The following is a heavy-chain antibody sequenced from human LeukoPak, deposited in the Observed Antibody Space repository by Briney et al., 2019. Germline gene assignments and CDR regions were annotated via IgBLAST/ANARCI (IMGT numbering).Heavy chain of an antibody. V-gene: IGHV3-21*04. CDR2: ISSSSSFI. CDR3: ARASNPWLQLT. CDR1: GFTFSSYS. D-gene: IGHD5-24*01. Sequence: GGSLRLSCAASGFTFSSYSMNWVRQAPGKGLEWVSSISSSSSFIYYADSVKGRFTISRDNAQTSLYLQMNSLRAEDTAVYYCARASNPWLQLTWGQGTLVTVSS. J-gene: IGHJ5*02.